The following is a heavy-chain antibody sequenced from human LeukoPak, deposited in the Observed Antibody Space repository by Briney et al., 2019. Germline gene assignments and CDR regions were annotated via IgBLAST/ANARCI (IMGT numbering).Heavy chain of an antibody. Sequence: ASVKVSCKTSGFTFKDYYIHWVRQAPGQGLEWMGWLNPYSGGTNYAQRFQGRVTMTRDTSISTAYMELSRLRSDDTAVYYCATEADIVATPFDYWGQGTLVTVSS. CDR2: LNPYSGGT. V-gene: IGHV1-2*02. CDR1: GFTFKDYY. D-gene: IGHD5-12*01. CDR3: ATEADIVATPFDY. J-gene: IGHJ4*02.